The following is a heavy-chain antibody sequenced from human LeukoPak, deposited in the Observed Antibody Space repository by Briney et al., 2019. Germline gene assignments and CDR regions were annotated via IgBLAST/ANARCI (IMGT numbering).Heavy chain of an antibody. V-gene: IGHV3-7*01. J-gene: IGHJ6*03. CDR1: GFTFRSYW. Sequence: PGGSLRLSCAASGFTFRSYWMSWVRQAPGKGLEWVANIKQDGSEKYYVDSVKGRFTISRDNAKNSLYLQMNSLRAEDTAVYYCARDCPITWNYYYYYMDVWGKGTTVTVSS. CDR3: ARDCPITWNYYYYYMDV. CDR2: IKQDGSEK.